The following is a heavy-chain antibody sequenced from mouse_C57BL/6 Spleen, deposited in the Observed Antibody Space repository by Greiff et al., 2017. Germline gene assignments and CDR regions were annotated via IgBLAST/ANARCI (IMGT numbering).Heavy chain of an antibody. Sequence: VQLKESGGGLVKPGGSLKLSCAASGFTFSSYAMSWVRQTPEQRLEWVATISDGGSYTYYPDNVKGRFTISRDNAKNNLYLQMSHLKSEDTAMYYCASMDYWGQGTSVTVSS. CDR1: GFTFSSYA. J-gene: IGHJ4*01. V-gene: IGHV5-4*01. CDR2: ISDGGSYT. CDR3: ASMDY.